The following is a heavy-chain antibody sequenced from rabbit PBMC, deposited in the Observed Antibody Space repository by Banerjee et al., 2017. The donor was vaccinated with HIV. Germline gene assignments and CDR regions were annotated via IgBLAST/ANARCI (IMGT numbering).Heavy chain of an antibody. CDR3: TKPYTGATGYALGL. D-gene: IGHD1-1*01. CDR1: GFTPSSSW. CDR2: SYAGSSGTP. V-gene: IGHV1S45*01. Sequence: QEQLEESGGDLVQPGESLKLSCKASGFTPSSSWMCWVCQAPGKGLEWIACSYAGSSGTPYYANWAKGRFTISKTSSTTVTLQMTSLTAADTATYFCTKPYTGATGYALGLWGPGTLVTVS. J-gene: IGHJ4*01.